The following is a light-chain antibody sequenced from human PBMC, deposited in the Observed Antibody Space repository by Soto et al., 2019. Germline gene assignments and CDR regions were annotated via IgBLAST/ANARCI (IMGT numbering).Light chain of an antibody. CDR2: EVS. CDR1: SSDVGGSKY. Sequence: QSALTQPASVSGSPGQSITISCTGTSSDVGGSKYVSWYQQLPGKAPRLMIYEVSNRPSGVSNRFSGSKSGNTASLTVSGLQAEDEADYYCAAWDDGLNGWLFGGGTKVTVL. J-gene: IGLJ3*02. V-gene: IGLV2-14*01. CDR3: AAWDDGLNGWL.